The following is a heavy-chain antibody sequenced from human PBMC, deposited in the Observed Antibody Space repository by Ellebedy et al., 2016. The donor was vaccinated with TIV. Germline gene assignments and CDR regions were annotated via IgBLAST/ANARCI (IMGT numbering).Heavy chain of an antibody. CDR3: ARGEVTLYYYGMDV. CDR2: IYYSGST. Sequence: MPSETLSLTCTVSGGSISSYYWSWIRQPPGKGLEWIGYIYYSGSTNYNPSLKSRVTISVDTSKNQFSLKLSSVTAADTAGYYCARGEVTLYYYGMDVWGQGTTVTVSS. J-gene: IGHJ6*02. V-gene: IGHV4-59*01. CDR1: GGSISSYY.